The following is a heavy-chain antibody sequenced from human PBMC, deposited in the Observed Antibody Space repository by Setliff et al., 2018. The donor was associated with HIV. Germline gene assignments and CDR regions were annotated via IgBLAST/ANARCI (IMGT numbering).Heavy chain of an antibody. Sequence: PSETLSLTCTVSGGSMRVGNYYWGWIRQSPGKGLMWIGSIFYGGNTYYNPSLKSRATISVDMSKSQFSLKLNSVVAADTAVYYCARHPRGAAARLNWFDPWGQGTQVTVSS. CDR2: IFYGGNT. J-gene: IGHJ5*02. CDR1: GGSMRVGNYY. CDR3: ARHPRGAAARLNWFDP. D-gene: IGHD6-6*01. V-gene: IGHV4-39*01.